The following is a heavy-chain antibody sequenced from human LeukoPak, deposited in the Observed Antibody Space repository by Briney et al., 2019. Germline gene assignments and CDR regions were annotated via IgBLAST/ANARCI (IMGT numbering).Heavy chain of an antibody. V-gene: IGHV3-11*01. J-gene: IGHJ4*02. CDR3: ARDLLYSGYDSAVGY. CDR2: ISSSGSTI. CDR1: GFSFSDSA. D-gene: IGHD5-12*01. Sequence: GGSLRLSCAASGFSFSDSAIHWVRQAPGKGLEWASYISSSGSTIYYADSVKGRFTISRDNAKNSLYLQMNSLRAEDTAVYYCARDLLYSGYDSAVGYWGQGTLVTVSS.